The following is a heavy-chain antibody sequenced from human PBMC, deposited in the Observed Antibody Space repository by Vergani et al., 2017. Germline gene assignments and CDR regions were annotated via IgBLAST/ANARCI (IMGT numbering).Heavy chain of an antibody. CDR2: STPYNDNT. CDR1: LYPFTPFP. V-gene: IGHV1-18*01. CDR3: ARDLYDFWSGYYY. Sequence: QVQLVQSGADVKPPGASVTLSSTPSLYPFTPFPIRSLPLPPGQRLSFLGCSTPYNDNTNYAQKLQGRFTMTTDTSTSTAYMELRSLRSDDTAVYYCARDLYDFWSGYYYWGQGTLVTVSS. J-gene: IGHJ4*02. D-gene: IGHD3-3*01.